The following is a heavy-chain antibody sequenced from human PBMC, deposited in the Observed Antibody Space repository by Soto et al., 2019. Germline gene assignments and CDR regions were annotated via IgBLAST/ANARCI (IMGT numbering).Heavy chain of an antibody. J-gene: IGHJ4*02. CDR2: ISYDGTNQ. D-gene: IGHD3-3*01. CDR3: ASQGVGPYDFWSGYYVH. V-gene: IGHV3-30-3*01. CDR1: GFIFSQYV. Sequence: QVQLVESGGGVVQPGRSLRLSCTASGFIFSQYVMHWVRQAPGKGLEWVAIISYDGTNQYYADSVRGRFTISRDNSNNPVYLQMNRLSAEDTAVYYCASQGVGPYDFWSGYYVHWGQGTLVTVSS.